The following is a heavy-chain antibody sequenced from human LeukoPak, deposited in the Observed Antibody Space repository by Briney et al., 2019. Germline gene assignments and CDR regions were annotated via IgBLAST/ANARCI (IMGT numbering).Heavy chain of an antibody. J-gene: IGHJ4*02. CDR1: GFTFSNYA. CDR2: ISAGGGNT. D-gene: IGHD2-21*01. V-gene: IGHV3-23*01. CDR3: AKDFRIGYSAHFDY. Sequence: PGGSLRLSCAASGFTFSNYAMSWVRQAPGKGLDWVAAISAGGGNTYYADSVKGRFTISRDNSKNMVYLQMNSLRAEDTAVYYCAKDFRIGYSAHFDYWGQGALVTVSS.